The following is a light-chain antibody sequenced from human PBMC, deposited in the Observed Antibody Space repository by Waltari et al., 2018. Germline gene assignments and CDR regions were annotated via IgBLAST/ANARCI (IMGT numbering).Light chain of an antibody. CDR1: QSVNNY. CDR2: GAS. CDR3: QQYSSSPLT. Sequence: EIVLTQYPGTMSLSPGDRAPLSCRASQSVNNYLAWFQQKPGQAPRLLIHGASSRATGIPDRISGSGSVTDFTLTISGLEPQDFAVYYCQQYSSSPLTFGPGTKVDIK. V-gene: IGKV3-20*01. J-gene: IGKJ3*01.